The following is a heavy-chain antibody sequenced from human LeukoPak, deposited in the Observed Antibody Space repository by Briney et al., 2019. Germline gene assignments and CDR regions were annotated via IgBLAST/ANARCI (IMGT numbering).Heavy chain of an antibody. J-gene: IGHJ3*02. V-gene: IGHV1-8*03. D-gene: IGHD6-19*01. CDR1: GYTFTSYD. CDR2: MNPNSGNT. CDR3: ARAVAGFRNAFDI. Sequence: ASVKASCKASGYTFTSYDINWVRQATGQGLEWMGWMNPNSGNTGYAQKFQGRVTITRNTSISTAYMELSSLRSEDTAVYYCARAVAGFRNAFDIWGQGTMVTVSS.